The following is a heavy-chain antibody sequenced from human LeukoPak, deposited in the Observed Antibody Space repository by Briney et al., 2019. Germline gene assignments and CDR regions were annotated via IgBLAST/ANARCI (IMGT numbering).Heavy chain of an antibody. Sequence: SETMSLTCAVYGGSFSGYYWSWIRQPPGKGLEWIWEINHSGSTNYNPSLKSRVTISVDPSKNQFSLKLSSVTAADTAVYYCARGRGVWYYYGSGSYYYFDDWGQGTLVTVSS. D-gene: IGHD3-10*01. V-gene: IGHV4-34*01. J-gene: IGHJ4*02. CDR3: ARGRGVWYYYGSGSYYYFDD. CDR1: GGSFSGYY. CDR2: INHSGST.